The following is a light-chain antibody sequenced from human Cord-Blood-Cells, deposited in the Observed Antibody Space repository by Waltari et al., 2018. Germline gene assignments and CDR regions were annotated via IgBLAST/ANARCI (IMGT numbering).Light chain of an antibody. J-gene: IGLJ3*02. Sequence: SYVLTQPPSVSVDQGKPARLTCGGNNIGSKSVHWYQQKPGQAPVLIIYYDSDRPSRIPERFSGTKSGNAATLTISRVEAGDEADYYCQVWDSSSDHRVFGGGTKLTVL. CDR1: NIGSKS. CDR2: YDS. V-gene: IGLV3-21*04. CDR3: QVWDSSSDHRV.